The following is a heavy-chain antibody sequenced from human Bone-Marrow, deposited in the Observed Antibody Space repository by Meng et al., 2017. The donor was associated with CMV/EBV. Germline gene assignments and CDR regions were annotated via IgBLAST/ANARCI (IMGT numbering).Heavy chain of an antibody. J-gene: IGHJ3*02. V-gene: IGHV3-21*04. Sequence: GESLKISCAASGFTFSSYSMNWVRQAPGKGLEWVSSISSSSSYIYYADSVKGRFTISRDNAKNSLYLQMNSLRAEDTAVYYCASLMVYASDAFDIWGQGTMVTVSS. CDR3: ASLMVYASDAFDI. D-gene: IGHD2-8*01. CDR1: GFTFSSYS. CDR2: ISSSSSYI.